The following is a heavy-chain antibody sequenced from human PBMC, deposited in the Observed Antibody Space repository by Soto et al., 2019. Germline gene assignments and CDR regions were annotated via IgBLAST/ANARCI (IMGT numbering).Heavy chain of an antibody. Sequence: PGGSLRLSCAASGFTVSSNYMSWVRQAPGKGLEWVSVIYSGGSTYYADSVKGRFTISRDNSKNTLYLQMNSLRAEDTAVYYCARFAMVIIGAFDIWGQGTMVTVSS. V-gene: IGHV3-66*01. CDR3: ARFAMVIIGAFDI. J-gene: IGHJ3*02. CDR2: IYSGGST. D-gene: IGHD3-3*01. CDR1: GFTVSSNY.